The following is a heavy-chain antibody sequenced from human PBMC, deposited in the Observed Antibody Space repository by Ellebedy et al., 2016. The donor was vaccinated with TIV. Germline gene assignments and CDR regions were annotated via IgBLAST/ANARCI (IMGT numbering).Heavy chain of an antibody. V-gene: IGHV3-23*01. Sequence: PGGSLRLSCAASGFTFNSYGMNWVRQAPGKGLEWVSGVSGNGGSTFYADSVRGRFTISRDNSKNTVYLQMNSLRAEDTAVYYCARAVTGILRGFDYWGQGTLVTVSS. CDR2: VSGNGGST. D-gene: IGHD2-21*02. CDR3: ARAVTGILRGFDY. J-gene: IGHJ4*02. CDR1: GFTFNSYG.